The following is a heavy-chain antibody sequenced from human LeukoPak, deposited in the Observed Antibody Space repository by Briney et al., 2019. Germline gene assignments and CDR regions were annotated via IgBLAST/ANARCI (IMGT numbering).Heavy chain of an antibody. V-gene: IGHV4-59*01. Sequence: SETLSLTCTVSGGSISTYFWSWLRQPPGKGLEWIGYIYYSGSTNYNPSLKSRVTISVDTSKNQFSLKLSSVTAADTAVYYCARSNSATYEAWFDPWGQGTLVTASS. CDR2: IYYSGST. CDR3: ARSNSATYEAWFDP. J-gene: IGHJ5*02. D-gene: IGHD1-26*01. CDR1: GGSISTYF.